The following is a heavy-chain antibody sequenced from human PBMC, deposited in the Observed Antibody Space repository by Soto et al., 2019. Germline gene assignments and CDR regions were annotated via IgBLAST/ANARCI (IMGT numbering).Heavy chain of an antibody. J-gene: IGHJ4*02. CDR2: IYPGDSDT. Sequence: GYSFTGYWLGWVRQMPGKGLEWMGIIYPGDSDTRYSPSFQGQVTISADKSISTAYLQWSSLKASDTAMYYDFWSGYPVDYWGQGTLVTVSS. CDR3: FWSGYPVDY. D-gene: IGHD3-3*01. CDR1: GYSFTGYW. V-gene: IGHV5-51*01.